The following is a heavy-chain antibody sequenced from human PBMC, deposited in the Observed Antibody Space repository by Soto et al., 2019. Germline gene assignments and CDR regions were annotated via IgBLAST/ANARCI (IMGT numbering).Heavy chain of an antibody. CDR2: INHSGST. CDR3: ARGGGVVPAAIDLGQNDAFDI. CDR1: GGSFSGYY. J-gene: IGHJ3*02. Sequence: SETLSLTCAVYGGSFSGYYWSWIRQPPGKGLEWIGEINHSGSTNYNPSLKSRVTISVDTSKNQFSLKLSSVTAADTAVYYCARGGGVVPAAIDLGQNDAFDIWGQGTMVTVPS. V-gene: IGHV4-34*01. D-gene: IGHD2-2*01.